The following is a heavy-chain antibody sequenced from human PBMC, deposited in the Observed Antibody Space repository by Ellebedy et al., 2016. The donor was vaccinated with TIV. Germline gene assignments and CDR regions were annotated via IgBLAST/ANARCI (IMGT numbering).Heavy chain of an antibody. J-gene: IGHJ4*02. CDR2: ISYDGSNK. CDR1: GFPFSTYA. V-gene: IGHV3-30*04. CDR3: ARDGGGYRYGPGGH. D-gene: IGHD5-18*01. Sequence: GESLKISXAASGFPFSTYAINWVRQAPGKGLERVAVISYDGSNKYYADSVKGRFTISRDDSKNTLYLQMNSLRPEDTAVYYCARDGGGYRYGPGGHWGQGTLVTVSS.